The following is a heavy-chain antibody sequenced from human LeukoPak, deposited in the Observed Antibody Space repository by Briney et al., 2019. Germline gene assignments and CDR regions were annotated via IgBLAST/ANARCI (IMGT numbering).Heavy chain of an antibody. CDR2: IYYSGST. Sequence: KSSETLSLTCTVSGGSISSSSYYWGWIRQPPGKGLEWIGSIYYSGSTYYNPSLKSRVTISVDTSKNQFSLKLSSVTAADTAVYYCARQPSGGRWEEYFQHWGQGTLVTVSS. D-gene: IGHD1-26*01. CDR3: ARQPSGGRWEEYFQH. V-gene: IGHV4-39*01. CDR1: GGSISSSSYY. J-gene: IGHJ1*01.